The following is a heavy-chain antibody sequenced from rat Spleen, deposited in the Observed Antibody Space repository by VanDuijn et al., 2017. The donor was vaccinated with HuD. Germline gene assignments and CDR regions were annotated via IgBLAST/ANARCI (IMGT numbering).Heavy chain of an antibody. CDR1: GYSINSNY. J-gene: IGHJ2*01. V-gene: IGHV3-1*01. D-gene: IGHD1-7*01. CDR2: ISYSGST. Sequence: EVQLQESGPGLVKPSQSLSLTCSVTGYSINSNYWGWIRKFPGNKMECMGYISYSGSTTYNPSLKSQISITRDTSKNKLFLQLNSVTTEDTATYYCARYRNTMGLFDFWGQGVMVTVSS. CDR3: ARYRNTMGLFDF.